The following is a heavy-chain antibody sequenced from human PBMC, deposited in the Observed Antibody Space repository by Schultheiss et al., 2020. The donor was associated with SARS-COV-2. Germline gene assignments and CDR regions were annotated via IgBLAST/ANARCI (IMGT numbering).Heavy chain of an antibody. CDR1: GFTFSSYG. J-gene: IGHJ5*02. CDR2: IYSGGST. V-gene: IGHV3-66*01. CDR3: ARDPAGEGWFDP. D-gene: IGHD7-27*01. Sequence: GGSLRLSCAASGFTFSSYGMHWVRQAPGKGLEWVSVIYSGGSTYYADSVKGRFTISRDNSKNTLYLQMNSLRAEDTAVYYCARDPAGEGWFDPWGQGTLVTVSS.